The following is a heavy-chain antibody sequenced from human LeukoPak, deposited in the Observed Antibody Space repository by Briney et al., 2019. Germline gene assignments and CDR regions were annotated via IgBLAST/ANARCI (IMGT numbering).Heavy chain of an antibody. CDR2: ISWNSGSI. CDR3: AKDKGGSSGMAVDY. Sequence: GGSLRLSCAASGFTFDDYAMHWVRQAPGKGLEWVSGISWNSGSIGYADSVKGRFTISRDNAKNSLYLQMNSLRAEDTALYYCAKDKGGSSGMAVDYWGQGTLVTVSS. CDR1: GFTFDDYA. J-gene: IGHJ4*02. V-gene: IGHV3-9*01. D-gene: IGHD1-26*01.